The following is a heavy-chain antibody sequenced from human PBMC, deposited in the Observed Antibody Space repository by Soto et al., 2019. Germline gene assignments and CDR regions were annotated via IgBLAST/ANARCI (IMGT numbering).Heavy chain of an antibody. CDR2: ISGSGGST. J-gene: IGHJ6*02. CDR1: GFTFSSYA. V-gene: IGHV3-23*01. Sequence: HPGGSLRLSCAASGFTFSSYAISWVRQAPGKGLEWVSAISGSGGSTYYADSVKGRFTISRDNSKNTLYLQMNSLRAEDTAVYYCAKGGPRDYYGMDVWGQGTTVTVSS. CDR3: AKGGPRDYYGMDV. D-gene: IGHD6-25*01.